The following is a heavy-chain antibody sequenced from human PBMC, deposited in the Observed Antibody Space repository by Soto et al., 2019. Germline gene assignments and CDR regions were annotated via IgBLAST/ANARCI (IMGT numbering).Heavy chain of an antibody. D-gene: IGHD3-9*01. V-gene: IGHV3-23*01. J-gene: IGHJ6*02. CDR1: GFPFSTSA. CDR2: ISGTSDAV. CDR3: AKGQTHYDVLAGYWAYYYGLDV. Sequence: EVQLLESGGRLVQPGGSLRLSCAASGFPFSTSAMNWVRQAPGKGLEWVSIISGTSDAVYYAESVKGRFTSSRDNSRNTLYLQMNSLRAEDTAVYYCAKGQTHYDVLAGYWAYYYGLDVWGQGTTVTVSS.